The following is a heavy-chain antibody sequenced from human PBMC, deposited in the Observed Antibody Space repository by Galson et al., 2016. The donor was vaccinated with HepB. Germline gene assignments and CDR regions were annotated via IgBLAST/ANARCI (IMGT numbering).Heavy chain of an antibody. V-gene: IGHV6-1*01. Sequence: AISGDSVSSNSATWNWIRQSPSRGLKWLGRTYYRSKWYNDYALSVKSRITINPDTSKNQFSLQLNSVTPEDTAVYYCARVRSGYSGYANPYYYGMDVWGQGTTVTVSS. J-gene: IGHJ6*02. D-gene: IGHD5-12*01. CDR3: ARVRSGYSGYANPYYYGMDV. CDR2: TYYRSKWYN. CDR1: GDSVSSNSAT.